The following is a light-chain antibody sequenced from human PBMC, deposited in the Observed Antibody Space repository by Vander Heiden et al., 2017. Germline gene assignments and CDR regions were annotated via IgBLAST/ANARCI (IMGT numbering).Light chain of an antibody. CDR3: QQYYGDPWK. CDR2: LAT. V-gene: IGKV4-1*01. J-gene: IGKJ1*01. CDR1: HTLLYRSNNRNY. Sequence: DIVMTQSPDSLAVSLGERATMNCKSSHTLLYRSNNRNYLAWYQHKPGQPPKLLLYLATTGETRVPYRFRGSGFWTNFHLTIRSLPADGGGVLYFQQYYGDPWKFGHGTKVEIK.